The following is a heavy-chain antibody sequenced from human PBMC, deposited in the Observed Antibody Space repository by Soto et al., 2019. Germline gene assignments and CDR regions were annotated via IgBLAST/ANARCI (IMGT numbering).Heavy chain of an antibody. D-gene: IGHD2-21*02. Sequence: SETLSLTCAVYGGSFSGYYWTWIRQPPGTGLEWIGEINHSGSTNYNPSLKSRVTISVDTSKNQFSLKLTSVTAADTAVYYCARDLWGYCGTDCYPLDVWGQGTTVT. CDR2: INHSGST. J-gene: IGHJ6*02. CDR3: ARDLWGYCGTDCYPLDV. V-gene: IGHV4-34*01. CDR1: GGSFSGYY.